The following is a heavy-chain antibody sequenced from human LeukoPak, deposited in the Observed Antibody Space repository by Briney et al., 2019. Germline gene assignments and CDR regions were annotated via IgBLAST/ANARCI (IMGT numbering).Heavy chain of an antibody. V-gene: IGHV5-51*01. J-gene: IGHJ4*02. CDR3: ARVRDYGNLGLSY. CDR1: GYSFTSYW. CDR2: IYPDDSDT. D-gene: IGHD4-11*01. Sequence: GESLKISCKGSGYSFTSYWIGWVRQMPGKGLEWMGNIYPDDSDTRYSPSFQGQVTISADKSISTAYLQWSSLKASDTAMYYCARVRDYGNLGLSYWGQGTLVTVSS.